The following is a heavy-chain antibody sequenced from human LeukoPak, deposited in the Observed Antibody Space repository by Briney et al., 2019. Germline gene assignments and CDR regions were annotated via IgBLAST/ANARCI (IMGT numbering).Heavy chain of an antibody. D-gene: IGHD2-2*02. CDR3: ARRAPYCSSTSCYRGPSDY. J-gene: IGHJ4*02. V-gene: IGHV4-34*01. CDR1: GGSFSGYY. Sequence: SETLSLTCAVYGGSFSGYYWSWIRQPPGKGLEWIGEINHSGSTNYNPSLKSRVTISVDTSKNQFSLKLSSVTAADTAVYYCARRAPYCSSTSCYRGPSDYWGQGTLVTVSS. CDR2: INHSGST.